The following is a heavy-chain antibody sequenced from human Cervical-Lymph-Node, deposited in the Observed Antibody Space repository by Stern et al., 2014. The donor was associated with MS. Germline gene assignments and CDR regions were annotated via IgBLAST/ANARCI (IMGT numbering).Heavy chain of an antibody. CDR2: INRDGSVT. CDR3: TRFLQSGWSDLFDS. Sequence: EVQLEESGGGLVQPGGSQRLSCVASGSTFSTSWMSWVRQAPGQGLEWGANINRDGSVTFYLDSVKGRFTISRDNAKSSLYLEMNSVRAEDTAVYYCTRFLQSGWSDLFDSWGRGTLVTVSS. J-gene: IGHJ5*01. V-gene: IGHV3-7*01. CDR1: GSTFSTSW. D-gene: IGHD6-19*01.